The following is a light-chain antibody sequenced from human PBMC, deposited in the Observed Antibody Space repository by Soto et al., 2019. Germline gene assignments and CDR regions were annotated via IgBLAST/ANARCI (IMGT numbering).Light chain of an antibody. CDR2: GAS. CDR3: QQYIASPWT. Sequence: ENVLTQSPATLSLSPGDRATLSCRASHSVSSRGLAWFQQKPGQAPRLVIYGASSRATGVPDRFSGSGSGTDLTLTISRLEPEDLAVYYCQQYIASPWTFGQGTKVEIK. J-gene: IGKJ1*01. CDR1: HSVSSRG. V-gene: IGKV3-20*01.